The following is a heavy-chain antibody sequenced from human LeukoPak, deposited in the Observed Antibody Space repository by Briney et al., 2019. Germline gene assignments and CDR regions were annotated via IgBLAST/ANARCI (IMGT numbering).Heavy chain of an antibody. CDR2: INPNSGGT. Sequence: ASVKVSCKASGYTFTGYHMHWVRQAPGQGLEWMGRINPNSGGTNYAQKFQGRVTMTRDTSISTAYMALSSLRSDDTAVYYCARDGPSKWFGELLNYWGQGTLVTVSS. CDR1: GYTFTGYH. V-gene: IGHV1-2*06. D-gene: IGHD3-10*01. J-gene: IGHJ4*02. CDR3: ARDGPSKWFGELLNY.